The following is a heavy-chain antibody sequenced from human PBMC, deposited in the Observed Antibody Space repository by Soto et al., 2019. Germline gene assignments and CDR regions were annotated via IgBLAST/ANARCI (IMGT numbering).Heavy chain of an antibody. CDR2: ISYDGSNK. Sequence: PWCSLRLCCAASGVTFSRSGMHGVRQAPGKGLEWVAVISYDGSNKYYADSVKGRFTISRDNSKNTLYLQMNSLRAEDTAVYYCAKGWRAICGVVTTDYYYGMDVWGQGTTVTVSS. CDR1: GVTFSRSG. J-gene: IGHJ6*02. CDR3: AKGWRAICGVVTTDYYYGMDV. V-gene: IGHV3-30*18. D-gene: IGHD3-3*01.